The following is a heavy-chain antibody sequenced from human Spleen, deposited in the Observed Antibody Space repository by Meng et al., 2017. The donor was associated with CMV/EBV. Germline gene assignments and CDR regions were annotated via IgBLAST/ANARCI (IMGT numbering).Heavy chain of an antibody. CDR2: IFYSGST. J-gene: IGHJ4*02. Sequence: SETLSLTCTVSGGSISSSSYYWGWIRQSPGKGLEWIGSIFYSGSTNYNPSLKSRVTISVDTSKNQFSLKLSSVTAADTAVYYCARGLAAAGYFDYWGQGTLVTVSS. V-gene: IGHV4-39*07. CDR1: GGSISSSSYY. CDR3: ARGLAAAGYFDY. D-gene: IGHD6-13*01.